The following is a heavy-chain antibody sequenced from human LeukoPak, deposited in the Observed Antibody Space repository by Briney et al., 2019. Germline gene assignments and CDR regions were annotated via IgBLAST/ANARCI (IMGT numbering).Heavy chain of an antibody. Sequence: GGSLRLSCAASGFTFRDYNMHWVRQAPGQGLEWMGRINPNTGGTDYAQRFQGRVTMTRDTPISTAYMELSRLRSDDTAVYYCARDFRGFYDAFDIWGQGTMVTVSS. D-gene: IGHD2/OR15-2a*01. CDR3: ARDFRGFYDAFDI. CDR2: INPNTGGT. V-gene: IGHV1-2*06. CDR1: GFTFRDYN. J-gene: IGHJ3*02.